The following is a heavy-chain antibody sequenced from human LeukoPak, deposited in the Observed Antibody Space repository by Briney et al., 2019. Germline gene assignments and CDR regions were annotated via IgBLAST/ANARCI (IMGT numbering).Heavy chain of an antibody. V-gene: IGHV3-30*02. CDR3: AKGGNYYDSSGYLYYFDY. CDR2: IWYDGSNK. Sequence: GGSLRLSCAASGFTFSSYGMHWVRQAPGKGLEWVAFIWYDGSNKNYADSVKGRFTISRDNSKNTLYLQMNSLRAEDTAVYYCAKGGNYYDSSGYLYYFDYWGQGTLVTVSS. CDR1: GFTFSSYG. D-gene: IGHD3-22*01. J-gene: IGHJ4*02.